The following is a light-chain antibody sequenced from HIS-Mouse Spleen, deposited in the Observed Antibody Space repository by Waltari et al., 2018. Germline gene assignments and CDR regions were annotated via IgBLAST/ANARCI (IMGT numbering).Light chain of an antibody. CDR1: QSVSSN. V-gene: IGKV3-15*01. Sequence: EIVMTQSPATLSVSPGERATLSSRASQSVSSNLAWYQQKPGQAPRLLIYGASTRAIGTPASFSGSGSGTEFTLTISSMQSEDFAVYYCQQYNNWPWTFGQGTKVEIK. J-gene: IGKJ1*01. CDR3: QQYNNWPWT. CDR2: GAS.